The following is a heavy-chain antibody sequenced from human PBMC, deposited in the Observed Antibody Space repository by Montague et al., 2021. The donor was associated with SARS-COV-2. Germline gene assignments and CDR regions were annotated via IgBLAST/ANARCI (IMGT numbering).Heavy chain of an antibody. Sequence: CATSGDSVSSNSAAWNWIRQSPSRGLEWLGRTYYRSKWYNDYAVSVKSRITINPDTSKNQFSLQLNSMTPEDTAVYYCARDDPYCTNGVCYTGNWFDPWGQGTLVTVSS. V-gene: IGHV6-1*01. CDR2: TYYRSKWYN. CDR3: ARDDPYCTNGVCYTGNWFDP. CDR1: GDSVSSNSAA. J-gene: IGHJ5*02. D-gene: IGHD2-8*01.